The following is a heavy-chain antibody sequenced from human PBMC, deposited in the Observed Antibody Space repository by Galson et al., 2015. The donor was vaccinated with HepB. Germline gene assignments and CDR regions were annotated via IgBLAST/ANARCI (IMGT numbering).Heavy chain of an antibody. J-gene: IGHJ3*02. CDR1: GGTFSSYA. CDR2: IIPIFGTA. V-gene: IGHV1-69*13. CDR3: ARDGQYYDFWSGYYRSPNAFDI. Sequence: SVKVSCKASGGTFSSYAISWVRQAPGQGLEWMGGIIPIFGTANYAQKFQGRVTITADESTSTAYMELSSLRSEDTAVYYCARDGQYYDFWSGYYRSPNAFDIWGQGTMVTVSS. D-gene: IGHD3-3*01.